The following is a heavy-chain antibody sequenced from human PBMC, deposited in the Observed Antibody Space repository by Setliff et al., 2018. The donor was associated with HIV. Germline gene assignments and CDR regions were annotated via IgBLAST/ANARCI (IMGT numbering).Heavy chain of an antibody. Sequence: SVKVSCKASGYIFTDYYIHWVRQAPGQGLEWMGGIIPIYGTANYAPKFQGRVTITADESTTTAYMELSSLRSEDTAVYYCARDLDEAVKDADNYVPLDLWGQGTLVTVSS. CDR1: GYIFTDYY. D-gene: IGHD3-16*01. V-gene: IGHV1-69*13. J-gene: IGHJ5*02. CDR2: IIPIYGTA. CDR3: ARDLDEAVKDADNYVPLDL.